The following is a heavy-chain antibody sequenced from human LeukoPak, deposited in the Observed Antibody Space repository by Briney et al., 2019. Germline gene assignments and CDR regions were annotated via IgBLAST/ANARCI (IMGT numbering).Heavy chain of an antibody. D-gene: IGHD2-15*01. CDR1: GFAFSSYW. CDR2: IKQDGSET. Sequence: GGSLRLSCAASGFAFSSYWMNWARQAPGKGREWVANIKQDGSETNYVDSVKGRFTISRDNAKNSLYLQMNSLRAEDTALYCCGSTNSFSYWGRGTLVTVSS. CDR3: GSTNSFSY. J-gene: IGHJ4*02. V-gene: IGHV3-7*01.